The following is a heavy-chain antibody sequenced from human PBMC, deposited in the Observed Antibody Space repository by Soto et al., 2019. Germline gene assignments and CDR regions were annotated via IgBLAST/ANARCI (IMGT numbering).Heavy chain of an antibody. Sequence: GGSLRLSCAASGFIFTSYSMVWVRQAPGKGLEWVSSISSRSDSIYYADSVKGRFTISRDNAQNSLYLQMKSLRAEDTAVYYCARDFYGGYTYGPGDYWGQGALVTVSS. J-gene: IGHJ4*02. CDR1: GFIFTSYS. D-gene: IGHD5-18*01. CDR3: ARDFYGGYTYGPGDY. CDR2: ISSRSDSI. V-gene: IGHV3-21*01.